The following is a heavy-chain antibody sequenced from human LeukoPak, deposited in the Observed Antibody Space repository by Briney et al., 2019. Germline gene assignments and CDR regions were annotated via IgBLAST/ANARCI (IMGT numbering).Heavy chain of an antibody. J-gene: IGHJ6*03. V-gene: IGHV1-46*01. CDR2: INPSGGST. D-gene: IGHD2-2*01. CDR3: ARDSTPDIVVVPAAIYYYYYMDV. CDR1: GYTFTSYY. Sequence: ASVKVSCKASGYTFTSYYMHWVRQAPGQGLEWMGIINPSGGSTSYAQKFQGRVTMTRDTSTSTVYMELSRLRSDDTAVYYCARDSTPDIVVVPAAIYYYYYMDVWGKGTTVTVSS.